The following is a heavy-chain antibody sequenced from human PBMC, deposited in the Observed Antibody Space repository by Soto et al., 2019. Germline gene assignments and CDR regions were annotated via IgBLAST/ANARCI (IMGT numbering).Heavy chain of an antibody. CDR1: GFTFTNYH. Sequence: EVHLVESGGGLVRPGESLRLSCAASGFTFTNYHMSWLRQAPGKGLEWVANIKQDGSETRYVDSVKGRFTISRDNAKNALFLQMNSLRAEDTAIYYWARSYGTGFLSGYWGQGTLVTVST. V-gene: IGHV3-7*01. D-gene: IGHD3-10*01. CDR2: IKQDGSET. CDR3: ARSYGTGFLSGY. J-gene: IGHJ4*02.